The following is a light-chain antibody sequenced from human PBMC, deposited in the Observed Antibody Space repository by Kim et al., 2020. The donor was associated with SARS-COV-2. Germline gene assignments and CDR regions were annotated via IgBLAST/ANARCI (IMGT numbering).Light chain of an antibody. CDR3: QSRDSGGDLL. J-gene: IGLJ2*01. CDR1: SLRSFY. Sequence: SSELTQDPAVSVALGQTVRITCQGDSLRSFYATWYQQRPRQATVLVIYGRNNRPSGIPDRFSGSSSGNTASLTISGAQAEDEADFYCQSRDSGGDLLFGGGTKLTVL. CDR2: GRN. V-gene: IGLV3-19*01.